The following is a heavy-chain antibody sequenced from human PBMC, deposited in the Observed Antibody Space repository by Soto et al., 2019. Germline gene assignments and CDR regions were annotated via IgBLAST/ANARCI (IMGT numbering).Heavy chain of an antibody. CDR1: GFMFRDWF. CDR2: ISKDGVRVS. CDR3: AKGFWDSPDS. D-gene: IGHD1-26*01. V-gene: IGHV3-11*01. J-gene: IGHJ4*02. Sequence: LVESGGALVKPGGSLRLSCAASGFMFRDWFMSWIRQAPGKGLEWISDISKDGVRVSRDADSVEGQFTNSRNNAKNSLFLHMNNLTVEEAAVYYYAKGFWDSPDSWGQGTMVTVSS.